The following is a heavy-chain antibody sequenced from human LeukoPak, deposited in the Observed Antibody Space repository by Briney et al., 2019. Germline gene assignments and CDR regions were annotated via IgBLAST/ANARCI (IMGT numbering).Heavy chain of an antibody. CDR3: ARRRYSGSYVGLDP. J-gene: IGHJ5*02. D-gene: IGHD1-26*01. CDR1: GFTFSSYS. CDR2: ISSSSSYI. V-gene: IGHV3-21*01. Sequence: GGSLRLSCAASGFTFSSYSMNWVRQAPGKGLEWVSSISSSSSYIYYADSVKGRFTIPRGNAKNSLYLQMNSLRAEDTAVYYCARRRYSGSYVGLDPWGQGTLVTVSS.